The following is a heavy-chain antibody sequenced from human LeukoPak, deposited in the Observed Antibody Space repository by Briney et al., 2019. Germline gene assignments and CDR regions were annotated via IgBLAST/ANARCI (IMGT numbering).Heavy chain of an antibody. CDR3: LRWAGSYGFDY. CDR2: IWYDGSTK. CDR1: GFTFSSSG. J-gene: IGHJ4*02. Sequence: GGSLRLSCAASGFTFSSSGMHWVRQAPGKGLEWVAVIWYDGSTKYYADSVRGRFTISGDNSKNTQYLQMNSLRAEDTAVYFCLRWAGSYGFDYWGQGTLVTVSS. D-gene: IGHD1-26*01. V-gene: IGHV3-33*01.